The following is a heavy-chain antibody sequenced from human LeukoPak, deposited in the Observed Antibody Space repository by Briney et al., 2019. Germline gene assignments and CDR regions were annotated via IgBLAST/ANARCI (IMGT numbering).Heavy chain of an antibody. J-gene: IGHJ4*02. V-gene: IGHV3-21*01. CDR3: ARVGRDGQNTPPSPPKHFDY. CDR2: ISSSSSYI. CDR1: GFTFSSYS. D-gene: IGHD5-24*01. Sequence: PGGSLRLSCAASGFTFSSYSMNWVRQAPGKGLEWVSSISSSSSYIYYADSVKGRFTISRDNAKNSLYLQMNSLRAEDTAVYYCARVGRDGQNTPPSPPKHFDYWGQGTLVTVSS.